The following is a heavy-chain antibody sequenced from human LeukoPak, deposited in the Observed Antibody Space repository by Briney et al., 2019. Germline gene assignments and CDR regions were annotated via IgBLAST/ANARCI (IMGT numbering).Heavy chain of an antibody. V-gene: IGHV1-18*01. Sequence: APVKVSCKASGYTFTSYGISWVRQAPGQGLEWMGWISAYNGNTNYAQKLQGRVTMTTDTSTSTAYMELRSLRSDDTAVYYCARDGAENLDYDYVWGSYRYYWFDPWGQGTLVTVSS. CDR3: ARDGAENLDYDYVWGSYRYYWFDP. CDR1: GYTFTSYG. J-gene: IGHJ5*02. D-gene: IGHD3-16*02. CDR2: ISAYNGNT.